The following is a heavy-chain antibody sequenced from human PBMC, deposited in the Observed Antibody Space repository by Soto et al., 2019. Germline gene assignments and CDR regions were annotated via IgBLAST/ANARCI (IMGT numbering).Heavy chain of an antibody. V-gene: IGHV4-59*01. CDR2: IYYSGST. CDR3: ARTLYSYGPRFDY. CDR1: GCSISSYY. Sequence: SETLSLTGTGSGCSISSYYWSWIRQPPGKGLEWIGYIYYSGSTNYNPSLKSRVTISVDTSKNQFSLKLSSVTAADTAVYYCARTLYSYGPRFDYWGQGTLVTVSS. J-gene: IGHJ4*02. D-gene: IGHD5-18*01.